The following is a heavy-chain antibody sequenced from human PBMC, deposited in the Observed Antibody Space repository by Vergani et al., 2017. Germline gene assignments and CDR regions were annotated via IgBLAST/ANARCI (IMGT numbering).Heavy chain of an antibody. V-gene: IGHV3-7*03. Sequence: EVQLVESGGGLVQPGGSLRLSCAASGFTFSSYWMSWVRQAPGKGLEWVANIKQDGSEKYYVDSVKGRFTISRDNAKNSLYLQMNSLRAEDTAVYYCATKFSSSWYFLRAATASDEYFQHWGQGTLVTVSS. CDR2: IKQDGSEK. CDR1: GFTFSSYW. CDR3: ATKFSSSWYFLRAATASDEYFQH. D-gene: IGHD6-13*01. J-gene: IGHJ1*01.